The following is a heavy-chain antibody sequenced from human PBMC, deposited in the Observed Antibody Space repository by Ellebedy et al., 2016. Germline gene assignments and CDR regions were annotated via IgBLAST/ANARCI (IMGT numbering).Heavy chain of an antibody. D-gene: IGHD3-10*01. CDR3: VSGGY. CDR1: GFTFSRYW. Sequence: GGSLRLSXAASGFTFSRYWMNWVRQPLGKGPEWVADINQDGTEKNYVDSVKGRFSISRDSAKNSLFLQMNSLRVEDTAVYYCVSGGYWGQGTLVTVSS. J-gene: IGHJ4*02. CDR2: INQDGTEK. V-gene: IGHV3-7*01.